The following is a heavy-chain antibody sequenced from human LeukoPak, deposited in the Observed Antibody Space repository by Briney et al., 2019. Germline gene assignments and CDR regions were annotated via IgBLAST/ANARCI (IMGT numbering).Heavy chain of an antibody. CDR1: GFTFSNYG. CDR2: ISYDGSNK. V-gene: IGHV3-30*18. CDR3: ANNAVEYQLLYVDY. D-gene: IGHD2-2*01. J-gene: IGHJ4*02. Sequence: GRSLRLSCAASGFTFSNYGMHWVRQAPGKGLEWVAVISYDGSNKYYADSVKGRFTISRDNSKNTLYLQMNSLRAEGTAVYYCANNAVEYQLLYVDYWGQGTLVTVSS.